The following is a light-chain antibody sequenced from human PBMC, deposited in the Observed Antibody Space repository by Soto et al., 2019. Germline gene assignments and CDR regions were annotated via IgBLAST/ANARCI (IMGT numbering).Light chain of an antibody. CDR2: GAS. J-gene: IGKJ1*01. CDR1: QSVSSN. Sequence: EIVMTQSPAPLSVSPGEKDTLSCRASQSVSSNLAWYQQKPGQAPRLLIYGASTRATGIPARFSGSGSGTEFTLTISSLQSEDFAVYYCQQYNNWPRTFGQGTKVDIK. V-gene: IGKV3-15*01. CDR3: QQYNNWPRT.